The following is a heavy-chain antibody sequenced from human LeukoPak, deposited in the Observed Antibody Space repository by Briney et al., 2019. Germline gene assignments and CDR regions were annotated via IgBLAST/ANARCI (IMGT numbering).Heavy chain of an antibody. CDR3: ARLDRSSSSLGGLDY. V-gene: IGHV5-51*01. D-gene: IGHD6-6*01. CDR2: IYPGDSDT. J-gene: IGHJ4*02. Sequence: GESLKVSCKGSGYSFTSYWIGWVRQMPGKGLEWMGIIYPGDSDTRYSPSFQGQVTISADKSISTAYLQWSSLKASDTAMYYCARLDRSSSSLGGLDYWGQGTLVTVSS. CDR1: GYSFTSYW.